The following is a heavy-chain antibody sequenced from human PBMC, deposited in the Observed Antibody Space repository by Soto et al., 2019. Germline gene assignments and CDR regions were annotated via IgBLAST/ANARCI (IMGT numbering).Heavy chain of an antibody. V-gene: IGHV4-39*01. CDR1: GGYISSSSYC. CDR2: FYYSGST. D-gene: IGHD5-12*01. J-gene: IGHJ6*03. Sequence: SEPKSLTCTVSGGYISSSSYCWGWIRQSPGKGLEWIGSFYYSGSTYYSPSLRSRVTISGGTSRKQISLRLSSVTAADSAVYYCARISVASRYMDVWGKGTTVTV. CDR3: ARISVASRYMDV.